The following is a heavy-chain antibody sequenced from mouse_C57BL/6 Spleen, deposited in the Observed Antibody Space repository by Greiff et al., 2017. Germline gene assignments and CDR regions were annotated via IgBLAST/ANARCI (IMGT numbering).Heavy chain of an antibody. CDR3: ARFGGSSLDY. D-gene: IGHD1-1*01. CDR1: GYTFTSYW. Sequence: QVQLQQPGAELVKPGASVKLSCKASGYTFTSYWMQWVKQRPGQGLEWIGEIDPSDSYTNYNQKFKGKATLTVDTSSSTAYMQLSSLTSEDSAVYYCARFGGSSLDYWDQGTTLTVSS. V-gene: IGHV1-50*01. J-gene: IGHJ2*01. CDR2: IDPSDSYT.